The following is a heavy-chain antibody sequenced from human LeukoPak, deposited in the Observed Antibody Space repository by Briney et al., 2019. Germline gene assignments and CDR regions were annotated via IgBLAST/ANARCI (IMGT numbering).Heavy chain of an antibody. CDR1: GFTLSSYA. D-gene: IGHD6-13*01. V-gene: IGHV3-30*04. CDR2: ISYDGSNK. CDR3: ARCGIAAAGTGGYYYYYMDV. J-gene: IGHJ6*03. Sequence: GGSLRLSCAASGFTLSSYAMHWVRQAPGKGLEWVAVISYDGSNKYYADSVKGRFTISRDNSKNTLYLQMNSLRAEDTAVYYCARCGIAAAGTGGYYYYYMDVWGKGTTVTVSS.